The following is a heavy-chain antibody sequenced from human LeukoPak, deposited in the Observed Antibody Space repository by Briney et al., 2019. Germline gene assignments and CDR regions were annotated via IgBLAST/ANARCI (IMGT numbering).Heavy chain of an antibody. CDR1: GFTVASAW. V-gene: IGHV3-23*01. J-gene: IGHJ3*02. CDR3: AKEVFDAFDI. Sequence: GGSLRLSCAASGFTVASAWMSWVRQAPGKGLEWVSAISGSGGSTYYADSVKGRFTISRDNSKNTLYLQMNSLRAEDTAVYYCAKEVFDAFDIWGQGTMVTVSS. CDR2: ISGSGGST.